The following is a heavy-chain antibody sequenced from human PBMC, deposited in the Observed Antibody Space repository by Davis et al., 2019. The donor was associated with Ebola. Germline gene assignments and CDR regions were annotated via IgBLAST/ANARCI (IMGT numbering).Heavy chain of an antibody. CDR2: ISYDGSNK. Sequence: PGGSLRLSCAASGFTFSSYAMHWVRQAPGKGLEWVAVISYDGSNKYYADSVKGRFTISRDNAKNSLYLQMNSLRAEDTAVYYCARSRGYSYGLDYWGQGTLVTVSS. J-gene: IGHJ4*02. D-gene: IGHD5-18*01. CDR3: ARSRGYSYGLDY. CDR1: GFTFSSYA. V-gene: IGHV3-30-3*01.